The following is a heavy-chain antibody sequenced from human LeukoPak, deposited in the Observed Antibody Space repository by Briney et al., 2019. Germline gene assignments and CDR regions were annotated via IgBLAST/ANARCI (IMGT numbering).Heavy chain of an antibody. J-gene: IGHJ4*02. Sequence: SETLSLTCTVSGGSISSSSYYWGWIRQPPGKGLEWIGSIYYSGSTYYNPSLKSRVTISVDTSKNQFSLKLSSVTAADTAVYYCARHLSRYYDSSGYWSVSPCYFDYWGQGTLVTVSS. CDR2: IYYSGST. CDR1: GGSISSSSYY. D-gene: IGHD3-22*01. CDR3: ARHLSRYYDSSGYWSVSPCYFDY. V-gene: IGHV4-39*01.